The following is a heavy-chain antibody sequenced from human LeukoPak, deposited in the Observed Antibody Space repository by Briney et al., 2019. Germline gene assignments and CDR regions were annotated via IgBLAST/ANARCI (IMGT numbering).Heavy chain of an antibody. Sequence: GASVKVSCRASGYTFTGYYMNWVRQAPGQGLEWMGWINPNSGGTNYAQKFQGRVTMTRDTSISTAYMELSRLRSDDTALYYCARAGVWDYSDTSGYHNGAFDIWGQGTMVTVSS. CDR1: GYTFTGYY. CDR3: ARAGVWDYSDTSGYHNGAFDI. J-gene: IGHJ3*02. CDR2: INPNSGGT. V-gene: IGHV1-2*02. D-gene: IGHD3-22*01.